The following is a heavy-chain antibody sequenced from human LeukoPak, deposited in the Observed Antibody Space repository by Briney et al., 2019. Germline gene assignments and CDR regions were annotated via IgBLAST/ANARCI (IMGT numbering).Heavy chain of an antibody. CDR1: GYTFTSYG. V-gene: IGHV1-18*01. CDR2: INPNNGNL. J-gene: IGHJ6*03. CDR3: ARGTAKLLWFGEPNYYMDV. D-gene: IGHD3-10*01. Sequence: ASVKVSCKASGYTFTSYGISWVRQAPGQGLEWMGWINPNNGNLGYAQKFQGRVTITADESTSTAYMELSSLRSEDTAVYYCARGTAKLLWFGEPNYYMDVWGKGTTVTISS.